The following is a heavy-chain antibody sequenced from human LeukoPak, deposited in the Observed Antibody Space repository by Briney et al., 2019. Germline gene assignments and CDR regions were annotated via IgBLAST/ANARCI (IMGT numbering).Heavy chain of an antibody. Sequence: SVKVSCKASGGIFTSYAIHWVRQAPGQGLKWMGRIIPVGDEGHYSQNFQGRVAITADKSTSTAYMELSSLRSEDTAVYFCATTIYCRTVIFLRNYYFDDWGQGTLVTVSS. D-gene: IGHD2-2*01. CDR1: GGIFTSYA. CDR2: IIPVGDEG. J-gene: IGHJ4*01. V-gene: IGHV1-69*04. CDR3: ATTIYCRTVIFLRNYYFDD.